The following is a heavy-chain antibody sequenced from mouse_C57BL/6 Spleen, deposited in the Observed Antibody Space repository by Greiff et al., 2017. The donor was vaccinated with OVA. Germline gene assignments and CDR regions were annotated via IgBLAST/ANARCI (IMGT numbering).Heavy chain of an antibody. CDR1: GFTFSSYA. CDR3: ARDELGRFAD. Sequence: EVKLMESGGGLVKPGGSLKLSCAASGFTFSSYAMSWVRQTPEKRLEWVATISDGGSYTYYPDNVKGRFTISRDNAKNNLYLQMSHLKSEDTAMYYCARDELGRFADWGQGTLVTVSA. J-gene: IGHJ3*01. CDR2: ISDGGSYT. V-gene: IGHV5-4*01. D-gene: IGHD4-1*01.